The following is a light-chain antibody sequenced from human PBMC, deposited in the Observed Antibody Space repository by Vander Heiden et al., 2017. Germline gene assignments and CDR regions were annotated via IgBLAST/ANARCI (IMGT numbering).Light chain of an antibody. CDR1: QSISDY. J-gene: IGKJ3*01. CDR3: QQSYSSPFT. Sequence: DIQMTQSPSSLSASVGDRVTIPCRASQSISDYLNWYRQKPGKAPNLLIYAASSLRSGVPSRFSGSGSGTDFALTISSLQPEDFATYYCQQSYSSPFTFGPGTKVDIK. V-gene: IGKV1-39*01. CDR2: AAS.